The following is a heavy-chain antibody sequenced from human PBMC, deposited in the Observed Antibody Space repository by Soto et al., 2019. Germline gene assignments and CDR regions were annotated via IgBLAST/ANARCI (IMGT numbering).Heavy chain of an antibody. V-gene: IGHV5-51*01. CDR1: GYRFTRYW. Sequence: VESVTISCKVSGYRFTRYWIAWVLQMPGKGLEWMGIIYPGDSDTRYSPSFQGQVTISADKSISTDYLQWSSLKASDTAMYYCARRTEKYYGMDVWGQGTTVTVS. J-gene: IGHJ6*02. D-gene: IGHD2-2*01. CDR2: IYPGDSDT. CDR3: ARRTEKYYGMDV.